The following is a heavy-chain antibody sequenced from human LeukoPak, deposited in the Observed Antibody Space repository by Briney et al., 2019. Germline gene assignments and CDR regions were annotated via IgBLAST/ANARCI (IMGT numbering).Heavy chain of an antibody. CDR1: GGSISSSNW. CDR2: IYHSGST. CDR3: ARDRTGRNTAQDDY. Sequence: SETLSLTCAVSGGSISSSNWWSWVRQPPGKGLEWIGEIYHSGSTNYNPSLKSRVTMSVDKSKNQFSLKLTSVTAADTAVYYCARDRTGRNTAQDDYWGQGTLVTVSS. D-gene: IGHD5-18*01. V-gene: IGHV4-4*02. J-gene: IGHJ4*02.